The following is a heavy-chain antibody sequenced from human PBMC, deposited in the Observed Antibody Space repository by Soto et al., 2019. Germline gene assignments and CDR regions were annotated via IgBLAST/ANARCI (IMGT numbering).Heavy chain of an antibody. V-gene: IGHV1-18*01. CDR2: ISAHNGNT. CDR3: AREKVVGATGN. D-gene: IGHD1-1*01. CDR1: GYAFTTYG. Sequence: QVHLVQSGAEVKKPGASVKVSCKGSGYAFTTYGITWVRQAPGQGLEWMGWISAHNGNTNYAQKFQGRVTMTRNTSISTAYMELSSLRSEDTAVYYCAREKVVGATGNWGQGTLVTVSS. J-gene: IGHJ4*02.